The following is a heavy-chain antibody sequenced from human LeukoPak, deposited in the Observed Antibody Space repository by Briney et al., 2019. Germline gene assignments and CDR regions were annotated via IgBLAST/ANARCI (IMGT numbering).Heavy chain of an antibody. CDR1: GFTFNNYA. Sequence: PGESLRLSCAASGFTFNNYAMHWVRQAPGKGLVWVAVISYDGSNKYYTDSVKGRFTISRDNSKNTLYLQMNSLRSEDTAVYFCARDSGFSGTQRGEYWGHGTLVTVSS. CDR2: ISYDGSNK. J-gene: IGHJ4*01. V-gene: IGHV3-30*04. D-gene: IGHD3/OR15-3a*01. CDR3: ARDSGFSGTQRGEY.